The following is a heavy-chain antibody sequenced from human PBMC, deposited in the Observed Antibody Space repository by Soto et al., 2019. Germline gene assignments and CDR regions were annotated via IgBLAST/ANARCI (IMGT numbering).Heavy chain of an antibody. V-gene: IGHV1-2*02. CDR2: INPNSGGT. Sequence: ASVKVCCKASGYTFTGYYMHWVRQAPGQGLEWMGWINPNSGGTNYAQKFQGRVTMTRDTSISTAYMELSRLRSDDTAVYYCARVRTTVTTFDAFDIWGQGTMVTVSS. CDR1: GYTFTGYY. CDR3: ARVRTTVTTFDAFDI. D-gene: IGHD4-17*01. J-gene: IGHJ3*02.